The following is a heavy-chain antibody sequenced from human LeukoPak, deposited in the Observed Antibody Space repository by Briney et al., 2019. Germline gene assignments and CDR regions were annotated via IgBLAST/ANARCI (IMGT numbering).Heavy chain of an antibody. Sequence: PGGSLRLSCAASGFTFDDYAMRWVRHAPGKGLEWVSGISWNSDSIGYADSVKGRFTISRDNAKNSLYLQMNSLRAEYTAVYYCTKRGSGSSNNPDDHWGQGTLVTVSS. CDR2: ISWNSDSI. CDR3: TKRGSGSSNNPDDH. CDR1: GFTFDDYA. J-gene: IGHJ4*02. D-gene: IGHD3-10*01. V-gene: IGHV3-9*01.